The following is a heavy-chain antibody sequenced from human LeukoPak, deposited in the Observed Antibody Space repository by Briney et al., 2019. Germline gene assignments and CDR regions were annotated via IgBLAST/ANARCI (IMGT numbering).Heavy chain of an antibody. CDR2: FYSSANI. D-gene: IGHD2-2*01. V-gene: IGHV4-4*07. CDR3: ARGTVPAGQQYYYYLDV. CDR1: GGSISNYY. J-gene: IGHJ6*03. Sequence: SETLSLTCNVSGGSISNYYWNWIRQPAGKGLEWIGRFYSSANINYNPSLKSRVTMSGDTSKNQVSLRLSSVTAADTAVYYCARGTVPAGQQYYYYLDVWGKGTTVTVSS.